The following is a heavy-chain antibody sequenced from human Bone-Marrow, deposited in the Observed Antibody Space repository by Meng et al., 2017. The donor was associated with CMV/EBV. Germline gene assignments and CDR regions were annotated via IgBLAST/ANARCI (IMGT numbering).Heavy chain of an antibody. V-gene: IGHV3-53*01. CDR3: ARDGRGGNYYGMEV. J-gene: IGHJ6*02. CDR2: IYSGENT. CDR1: GLTVSRNY. Sequence: GESLKLPWAASGLTVSRNYMNWVRQAPGKGLEWVAVIYSGENTYYADSVKGRFTISRDNSKNTLYLQMNSLRAEETAVYYCARDGRGGNYYGMEVWGQGTTVTVSS. D-gene: IGHD3-16*01.